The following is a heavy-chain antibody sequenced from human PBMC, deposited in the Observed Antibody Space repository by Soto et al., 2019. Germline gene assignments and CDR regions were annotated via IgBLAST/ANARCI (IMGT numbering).Heavy chain of an antibody. J-gene: IGHJ4*02. V-gene: IGHV4-4*02. D-gene: IGHD4-17*01. CDR3: TRGDYVTLIDY. CDR2: IYYSGST. Sequence: TLSLTCAVSGGSISSSNWWSWVRQPPGKGLEWIGYIYYSGSTYYNPSLKSRVTISVDTSKNQFSLKLSSVTAADTAVYYCTRGDYVTLIDYWGQGTLVTVSS. CDR1: GGSISSSNW.